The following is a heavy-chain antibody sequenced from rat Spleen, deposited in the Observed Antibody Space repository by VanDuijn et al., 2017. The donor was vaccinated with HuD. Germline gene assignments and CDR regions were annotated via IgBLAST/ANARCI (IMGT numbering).Heavy chain of an antibody. V-gene: IGHV2-63*01. Sequence: QVQLKESGPGLVQPSQTLSLTCTVSGLSLTSYNLHWVRQPPGKGLEWMGRMRFNGDTSYNSSLKSRLTISRDTSKNQVFLEMISLQPDDTGTDYCTTAIEGPYVMDAWGQGASVTVSS. CDR2: MRFNGDT. CDR3: TTAIEGPYVMDA. CDR1: GLSLTSYN. J-gene: IGHJ4*01. D-gene: IGHD1-11*01.